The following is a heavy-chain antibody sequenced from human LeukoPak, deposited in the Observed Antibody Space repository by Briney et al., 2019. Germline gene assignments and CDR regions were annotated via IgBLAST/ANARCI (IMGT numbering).Heavy chain of an antibody. Sequence: SETLSLTCTVSGGSISSYYWSWIRQPPGKGLEWIGYIYYSGSTNYNPSHKSRVTISVDTSKNQFSLKLSSVTAADTAVYYCARGLDGSGSYPQNWFDPWGQGTLVTVSS. D-gene: IGHD3-10*01. V-gene: IGHV4-59*01. CDR3: ARGLDGSGSYPQNWFDP. CDR1: GGSISSYY. CDR2: IYYSGST. J-gene: IGHJ5*02.